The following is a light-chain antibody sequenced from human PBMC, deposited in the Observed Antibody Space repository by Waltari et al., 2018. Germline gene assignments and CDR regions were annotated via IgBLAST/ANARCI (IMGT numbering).Light chain of an antibody. V-gene: IGKV3-20*01. CDR1: QSVEKS. CDR2: DAS. Sequence: EIVLTQSPGTLSLSPGERATLSCRASQSVEKSLAWYQQKSGQAPRLLIYDASTRATGIPDRFSASGFGTDFSLTISRLEPEDFAVYYCQKYVRLPVTFGQGTKVEIK. J-gene: IGKJ1*01. CDR3: QKYVRLPVT.